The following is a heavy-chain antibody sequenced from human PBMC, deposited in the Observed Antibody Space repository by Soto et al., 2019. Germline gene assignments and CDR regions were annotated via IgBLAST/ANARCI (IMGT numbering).Heavy chain of an antibody. D-gene: IGHD5-12*01. CDR1: VGTFSSYT. V-gene: IGHV1-69*08. CDR3: ARDRGDGYNNI. J-gene: IGHJ3*02. Sequence: QVQLVQSGAEVKKPGSSVKVSCKASVGTFSSYTISWVRQAPGQGLEWMGRIIPILGIANYAQKFQGRVTXTAXKTTSTAYVEMSSLRSEDTAVYYCARDRGDGYNNIWGQGTMVTVSS. CDR2: IIPILGIA.